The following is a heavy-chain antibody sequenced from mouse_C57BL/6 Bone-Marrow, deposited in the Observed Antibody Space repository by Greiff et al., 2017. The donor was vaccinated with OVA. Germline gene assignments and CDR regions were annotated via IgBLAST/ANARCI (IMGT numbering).Heavy chain of an antibody. CDR1: GFTFSDAW. J-gene: IGHJ4*01. CDR3: TRGGCGGRRKNYAMDY. Sequence: QSGGGLVQPGGSMKLSCAASGFTFSDAWMDWVRQSPEKGLEWVAEIRNKANNHATYYAESVKGRFTISRDASKSSVYLQMNSLRDEDTVTYDYTRGGCGGRRKNYAMDYWGQGTAVTVSS. CDR2: IRNKANNHAT. V-gene: IGHV6-6*01. D-gene: IGHD1-2*01.